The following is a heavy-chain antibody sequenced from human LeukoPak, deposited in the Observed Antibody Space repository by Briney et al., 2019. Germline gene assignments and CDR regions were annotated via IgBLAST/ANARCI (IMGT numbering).Heavy chain of an antibody. V-gene: IGHV3-23*01. J-gene: IGHJ3*01. CDR2: ISSSGDSA. Sequence: PGGSLRLSCAASGFTFNSYAMSWVRQAPGKRLEWVSAISSSGDSAYYADPVKGRFTISRDNSEKTLYLQMNSLRVEDTAVYHCVKDPYSSGWYGGNAFDLWGQGTKVTVSS. CDR1: GFTFNSYA. CDR3: VKDPYSSGWYGGNAFDL. D-gene: IGHD6-19*01.